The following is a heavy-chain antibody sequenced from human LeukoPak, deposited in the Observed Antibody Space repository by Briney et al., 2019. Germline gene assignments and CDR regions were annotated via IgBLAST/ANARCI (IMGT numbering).Heavy chain of an antibody. CDR1: GDSVSSNSAA. Sequence: SQTLSLTCAISGDSVSSNSAAWNWIRQSPSRGLEWLGRTFYRSKWFNDFAVSVKSRITLNPDTSKNQFSLHLNSVTPEDTAVYYCPREPERQQPASELAYWGRGTLVTVSS. J-gene: IGHJ4*02. V-gene: IGHV6-1*01. CDR3: PREPERQQPASELAY. CDR2: TFYRSKWFN. D-gene: IGHD6-13*01.